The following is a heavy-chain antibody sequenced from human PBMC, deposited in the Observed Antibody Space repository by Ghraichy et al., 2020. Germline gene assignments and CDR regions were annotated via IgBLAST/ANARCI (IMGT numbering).Heavy chain of an antibody. CDR2: IYSGGNT. Sequence: GGSLRLSCAASGFTVRDNFISWVRQAPGKGLEWVSIIYSGGNTHYADSVKGRFTISRDNSKNTVYLQMNSLRDEDTAMYYCARDVGPTAEYFQNWGQGTLVTVSS. CDR3: ARDVGPTAEYFQN. J-gene: IGHJ1*01. CDR1: GFTVRDNF. D-gene: IGHD2-15*01. V-gene: IGHV3-66*01.